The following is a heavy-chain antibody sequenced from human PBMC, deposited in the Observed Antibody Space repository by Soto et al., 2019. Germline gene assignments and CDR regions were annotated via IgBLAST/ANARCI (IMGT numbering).Heavy chain of an antibody. D-gene: IGHD6-6*01. J-gene: IGHJ3*02. V-gene: IGHV3-30*03. CDR1: GFTFSSYG. CDR2: ISYDGSNK. Sequence: GGSLRLSCAASGFTFSSYGMHWVRQAPGKGLEWVAVISYDGSNKYYADSVKGRFTISRDNSKNTLYLQMNSLRAEDTALYYCARRAFGSSRSFDIWGQGT. CDR3: ARRAFGSSRSFDI.